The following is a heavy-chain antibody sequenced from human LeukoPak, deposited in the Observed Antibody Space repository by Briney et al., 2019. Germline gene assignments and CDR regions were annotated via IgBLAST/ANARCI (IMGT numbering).Heavy chain of an antibody. J-gene: IGHJ4*02. Sequence: PGGSLRLSCAASGFTFSSYSMNWVRQAPGKGLEWVSSISSSSSYIYYADSVKGRFTISRDNAKNSLYLQMNSLRAEDTAVYYCARDRGAGGYRLTNTRFDYWGQGTLVTVSS. CDR1: GFTFSSYS. V-gene: IGHV3-21*01. D-gene: IGHD5-12*01. CDR2: ISSSSSYI. CDR3: ARDRGAGGYRLTNTRFDY.